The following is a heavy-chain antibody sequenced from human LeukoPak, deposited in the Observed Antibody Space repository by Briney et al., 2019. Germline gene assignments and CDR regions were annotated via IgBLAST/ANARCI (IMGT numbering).Heavy chain of an antibody. V-gene: IGHV3-21*01. J-gene: IGHJ4*02. Sequence: GGSLRLFCAASGFTFSSYSMNWVRQAPGKGLEWVSSISSSRSYIYYADSVKGRFTISRDNAKNSLYLQMNRLRAEDTAVYYCARAPPGDYYDSSGYPYWGQGTLVTVSS. CDR3: ARAPPGDYYDSSGYPY. CDR2: ISSSRSYI. CDR1: GFTFSSYS. D-gene: IGHD3-22*01.